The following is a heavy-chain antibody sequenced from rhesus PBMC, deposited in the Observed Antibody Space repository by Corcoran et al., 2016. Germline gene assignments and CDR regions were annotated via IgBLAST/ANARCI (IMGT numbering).Heavy chain of an antibody. D-gene: IGHD2-33*01. Sequence: QVQLQESGPGLVKPSETLSLTCAVSGGSISDSYFWSWVRQPPGKGLEWIGYMYGGGGATSYNTSLKSRATISRDTSKNQVSLKLTSVTAADTAVYYCWLDQFDVWGAGSLVTVSS. V-gene: IGHV4-106*01. J-gene: IGHJ5-1*01. CDR1: GGSISDSYF. CDR3: WLDQFDV. CDR2: MYGGGGAT.